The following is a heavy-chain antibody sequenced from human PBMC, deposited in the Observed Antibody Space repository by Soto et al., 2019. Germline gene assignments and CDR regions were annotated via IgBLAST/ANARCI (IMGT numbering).Heavy chain of an antibody. J-gene: IGHJ4*02. CDR2: IIPIFGTA. V-gene: IGHV1-69*13. D-gene: IGHD6-19*01. CDR3: ARDESIAVAGTVDY. CDR1: GGTFSSYA. Sequence: SVKVSCKASGGTFSSYAISWVRQAPGQGLEWMGGIIPIFGTANYAQKFQGRVTITADESTSTTYMELSSLRSEDTAVYYCARDESIAVAGTVDYWGQGTLVTVSS.